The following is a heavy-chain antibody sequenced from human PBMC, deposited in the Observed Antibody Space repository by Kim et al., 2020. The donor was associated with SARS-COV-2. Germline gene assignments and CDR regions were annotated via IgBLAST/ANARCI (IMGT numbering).Heavy chain of an antibody. CDR2: ISSSGGTI. CDR1: GFTFSDYY. Sequence: GGSLRLSCAASGFTFSDYYMTWIRQAPGKGLEWVSYISSSGGTIYYADSVKGRFTISRDNAKNSLYLQTNSLRAEDTAVYYCARGERAGKYFDLWGRGTLVTVSS. V-gene: IGHV3-11*01. J-gene: IGHJ2*01. CDR3: ARGERAGKYFDL.